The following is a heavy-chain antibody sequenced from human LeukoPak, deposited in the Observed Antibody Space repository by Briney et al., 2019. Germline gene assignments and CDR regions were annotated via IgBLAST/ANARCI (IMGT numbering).Heavy chain of an antibody. Sequence: GGSLRLSCEASGFTFSNSWMTWVRQTPGKGLEWVANIKTDGSEKYYVDSVKGRFTISRDNAKNSLYLQMNSLRAEDTAVYYCARGRGYCSSSTSCYGVDFQHWGQGTLVTVSS. CDR3: ARGRGYCSSSTSCYGVDFQH. D-gene: IGHD2-2*01. CDR2: IKTDGSEK. V-gene: IGHV3-7*01. CDR1: GFTFSNSW. J-gene: IGHJ1*01.